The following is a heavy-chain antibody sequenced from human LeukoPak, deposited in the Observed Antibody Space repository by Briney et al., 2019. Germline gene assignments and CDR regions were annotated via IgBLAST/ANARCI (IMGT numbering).Heavy chain of an antibody. CDR2: ISASGGST. CDR1: GFTFGSYS. V-gene: IGHV3-23*01. J-gene: IGHJ4*02. CDR3: AKRGSSGYYTHFDY. Sequence: GGSLRLSCAASGFTFGSYSMNWVRQAPGKGLEWVSAISASGGSTYYADSVKGRFTISRDNSKNTLYLQMNSLRAEDTAVYYCAKRGSSGYYTHFDYWGQGTLVTVSS. D-gene: IGHD3-22*01.